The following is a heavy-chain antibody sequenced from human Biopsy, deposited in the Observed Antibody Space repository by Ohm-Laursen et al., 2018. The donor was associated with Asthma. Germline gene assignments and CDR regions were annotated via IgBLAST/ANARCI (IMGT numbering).Heavy chain of an antibody. Sequence: SLRLSCTAPGFTFDDYAMHWVRQAPGKGLEWVSGVSWNSGSIDYADSVKGRFTISRDNAKNSLYLQMNSLRSADTALYYCVKDIRLQLWGFDSWGQGTLVTVSS. J-gene: IGHJ4*02. CDR1: GFTFDDYA. V-gene: IGHV3-9*01. D-gene: IGHD6-13*01. CDR2: VSWNSGSI. CDR3: VKDIRLQLWGFDS.